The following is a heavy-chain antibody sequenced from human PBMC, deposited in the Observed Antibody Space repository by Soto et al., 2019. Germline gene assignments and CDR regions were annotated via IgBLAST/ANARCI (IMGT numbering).Heavy chain of an antibody. V-gene: IGHV3-23*01. CDR1: GFTFSSSA. CDR2: ISGSDGRT. Sequence: EVQILESGGGLVQPGGSLRLSCAASGFTFSSSAMNWVRQAPGKGLEWVPVISGSDGRTYYADSVKGRFTISRDNSKNTLYLDMNSLRAEDTAVYYCAKSLNINWKNWFDPWGQGTLVTVSS. CDR3: AKSLNINWKNWFDP. D-gene: IGHD1-1*01. J-gene: IGHJ5*02.